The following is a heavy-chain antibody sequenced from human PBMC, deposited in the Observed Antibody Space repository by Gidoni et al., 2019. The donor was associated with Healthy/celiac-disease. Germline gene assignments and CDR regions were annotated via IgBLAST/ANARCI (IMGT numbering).Heavy chain of an antibody. CDR3: AKFWVVPAAMLTEDYGADDAFDI. V-gene: IGHV3-23*01. J-gene: IGHJ3*02. CDR2: ISGSGGST. Sequence: EVQLLESGGGLVQPGGSLRLSCAAAGFTFSSYAMSWVRQAPGKGLEWVSAISGSGGSTSYADAVKGRFTISRDNSKNTLYLQMNSLRAEDTAVYYCAKFWVVPAAMLTEDYGADDAFDIWGQGTMVTVSS. CDR1: GFTFSSYA. D-gene: IGHD2-2*01.